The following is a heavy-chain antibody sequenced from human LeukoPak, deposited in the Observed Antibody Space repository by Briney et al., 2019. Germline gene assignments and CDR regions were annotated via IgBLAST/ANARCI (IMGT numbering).Heavy chain of an antibody. CDR1: GDSVSSNSVA. V-gene: IGHV6-1*01. CDR3: ARVEDSSGWFDY. CDR2: TYYRSKWYH. J-gene: IGHJ4*02. D-gene: IGHD6-19*01. Sequence: SQTLSLTCAISGDSVSSNSVAWNWIRQSPSRGLEWLGRTYYRSKWYHDYAVSVKSRMTINPDTSKNQFSLQLNSVTPEDTAVYYCARVEDSSGWFDYWGQGTLVTVSS.